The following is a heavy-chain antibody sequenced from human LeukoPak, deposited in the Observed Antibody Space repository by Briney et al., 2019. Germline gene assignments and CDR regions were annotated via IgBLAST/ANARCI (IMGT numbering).Heavy chain of an antibody. CDR1: AFTFDDYV. Sequence: GGSLRLSCAASAFTFDDYVMSWVRQAPGKGLECVSGINWNGGSTDYADSVKGRFTISRDNAKNSLYLQMNSLRAEDTALYYCARTDSGGYDLAYAFDIWGQGTMVTVSS. D-gene: IGHD5-12*01. J-gene: IGHJ3*02. CDR3: ARTDSGGYDLAYAFDI. V-gene: IGHV3-20*04. CDR2: INWNGGST.